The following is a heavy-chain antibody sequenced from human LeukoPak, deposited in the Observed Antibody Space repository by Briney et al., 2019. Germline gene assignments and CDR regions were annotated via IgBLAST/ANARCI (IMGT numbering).Heavy chain of an antibody. J-gene: IGHJ4*02. Sequence: GESLQISCKGSGYGFTNNWITWVRQMPGKGLEGMGRIDPSDSYTDYSPSFQGHVTISVDKSINAAYLQWSSLQASDTAMYFCARGRGWTDYWGQGTLVSVSS. V-gene: IGHV5-10-1*01. CDR3: ARGRGWTDY. CDR1: GYGFTNNW. CDR2: IDPSDSYT. D-gene: IGHD6-19*01.